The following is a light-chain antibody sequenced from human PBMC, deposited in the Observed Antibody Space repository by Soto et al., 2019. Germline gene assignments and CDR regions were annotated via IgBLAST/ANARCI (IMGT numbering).Light chain of an antibody. V-gene: IGKV3-20*01. CDR3: QQYNNWPPIT. Sequence: DIVLTQSPGTVSLSPGERAILSCRASQSVSSSYLAWYQQKPGQAPRLLNYGASSRATGIPDRFSGSGSGTDFTLTISSLQSEDFAVYYCQQYNNWPPITFGQGTRLEI. J-gene: IGKJ5*01. CDR2: GAS. CDR1: QSVSSSY.